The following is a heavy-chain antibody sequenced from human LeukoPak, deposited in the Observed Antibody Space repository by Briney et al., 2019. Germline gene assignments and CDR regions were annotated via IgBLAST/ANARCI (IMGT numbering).Heavy chain of an antibody. Sequence: PGGSLILSCAASGFTFSSYSMNWVRQAPGKGLEWVSSISSSSSYIYYADSVKGRFTISRDNAKNSLYLQMNSLRAEDTAVYYCASDLTAYYDSRVDWGQGTLVTVSS. CDR2: ISSSSSYI. CDR3: ASDLTAYYDSRVD. CDR1: GFTFSSYS. V-gene: IGHV3-21*01. J-gene: IGHJ4*02. D-gene: IGHD3-22*01.